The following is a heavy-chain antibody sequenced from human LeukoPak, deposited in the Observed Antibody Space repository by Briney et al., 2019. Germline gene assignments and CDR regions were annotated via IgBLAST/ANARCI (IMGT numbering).Heavy chain of an antibody. D-gene: IGHD2-2*01. Sequence: PGGSLRLSCAASGFTVSSNYMSWVRQAPGKGLEWVSVIYSGGSTYYADSVKGRFTISRDNAKNSLYLQMNSLRAEDTAVYYCARVSLPDYQVYPFDYWGQGTLVTVSS. CDR1: GFTVSSNY. J-gene: IGHJ4*02. CDR2: IYSGGST. V-gene: IGHV3-53*01. CDR3: ARVSLPDYQVYPFDY.